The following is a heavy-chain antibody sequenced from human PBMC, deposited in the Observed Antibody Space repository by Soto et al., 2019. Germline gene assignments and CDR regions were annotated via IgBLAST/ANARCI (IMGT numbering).Heavy chain of an antibody. J-gene: IGHJ5*02. CDR3: ARSFSQQLSGNWFDP. Sequence: TSETLSLTCPVSGGSISSGGYYWSWIRQHPGKGLEWIGYIYYSGSTYYNPSLKSRVTISVDTSKNQFSLKLSSVTAADTAVYYCARSFSQQLSGNWFDPWGQGTLVTVSS. V-gene: IGHV4-31*03. D-gene: IGHD6-13*01. CDR2: IYYSGST. CDR1: GGSISSGGYY.